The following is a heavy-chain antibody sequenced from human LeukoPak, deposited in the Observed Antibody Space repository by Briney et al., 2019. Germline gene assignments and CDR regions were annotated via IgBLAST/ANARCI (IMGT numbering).Heavy chain of an antibody. Sequence: SGTLSLTCTVSGVSMSAYQWSWVRQSPEKGLEWIGCINTKGETSYNPSLMSRVTTSVDTSKSQFSLRLTSVTAADTAVYYCATSNDAKIAPFDHWGQGAPVTVSS. D-gene: IGHD2-21*01. CDR1: GVSMSAYQ. CDR2: INTKGET. V-gene: IGHV4-4*09. CDR3: ATSNDAKIAPFDH. J-gene: IGHJ4*02.